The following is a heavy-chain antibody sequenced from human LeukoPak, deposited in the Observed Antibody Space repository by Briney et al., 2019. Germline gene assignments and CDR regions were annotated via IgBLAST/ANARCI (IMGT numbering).Heavy chain of an antibody. CDR2: ISAGGGYT. Sequence: GGSLRLSCAASGFTFSTYAITWVRQALGEGLEWVSAISAGGGYTFYADSVKGRFTISRDNSKNTLYLQMNSLRAEDTAVYYCAKDGTSGSGWPYFDYWGQGNLVTVSS. D-gene: IGHD6-19*01. J-gene: IGHJ4*02. V-gene: IGHV3-23*01. CDR3: AKDGTSGSGWPYFDY. CDR1: GFTFSTYA.